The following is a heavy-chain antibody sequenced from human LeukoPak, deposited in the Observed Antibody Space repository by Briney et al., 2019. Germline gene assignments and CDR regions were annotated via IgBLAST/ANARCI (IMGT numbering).Heavy chain of an antibody. V-gene: IGHV3-53*01. CDR3: ARGVEPLAANTLAY. Sequence: AVSLRLSCAASGFTVITNDMTWVRQGPGKGLEWVSVLYSDGNTKYADSVQGRFTISRDNSKNTLYLEMNSLSPDDTAVYYCARGVEPLAANTLAYWGQGTLVTVSS. D-gene: IGHD1-14*01. CDR2: LYSDGNT. CDR1: GFTVITND. J-gene: IGHJ4*02.